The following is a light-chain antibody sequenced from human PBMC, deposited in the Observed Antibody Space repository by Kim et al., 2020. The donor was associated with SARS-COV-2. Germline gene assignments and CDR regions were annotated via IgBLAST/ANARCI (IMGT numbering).Light chain of an antibody. CDR1: QRVRST. CDR2: EAS. V-gene: IGKV3-11*01. Sequence: SSGDRAPLACGASQRVRSTLAWYQLKPGQAPRLLIYEASNRATGIPARFSGSGSGTDFTLTISSLEPEDFAVYYCQQRSIWPPGSFGQGTKVDIK. J-gene: IGKJ2*04. CDR3: QQRSIWPPGS.